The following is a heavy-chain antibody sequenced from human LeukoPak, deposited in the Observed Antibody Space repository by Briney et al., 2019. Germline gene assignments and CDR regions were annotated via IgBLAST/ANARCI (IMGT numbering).Heavy chain of an antibody. CDR3: ARTLNPYCGGDCFALNFDY. V-gene: IGHV1-18*01. J-gene: IGHJ4*02. CDR2: ISAYNGNT. D-gene: IGHD2-21*02. Sequence: ASVKVSCKASGYTFTSYGISWVRQAPGQGLEWMGWISAYNGNTNYAQKLQGRVTMTTDTSTSTAYMELRSLRSDDTVVYYCARTLNPYCGGDCFALNFDYWGQGTLVTVSS. CDR1: GYTFTSYG.